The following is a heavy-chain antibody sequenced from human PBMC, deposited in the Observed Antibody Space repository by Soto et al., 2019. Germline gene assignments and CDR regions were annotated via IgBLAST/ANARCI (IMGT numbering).Heavy chain of an antibody. Sequence: ASVKVSCKASGYTFTSYGISWVRQAPGQGLEWMGWISAYNGNTNYAQKLQGRVTMTIDTSTSTAYMELRSLRSDDTAVYFCERKPAYDILTGRIDHWFDPWGQGTLVTVSS. D-gene: IGHD3-9*01. CDR1: GYTFTSYG. CDR2: ISAYNGNT. J-gene: IGHJ5*02. CDR3: ERKPAYDILTGRIDHWFDP. V-gene: IGHV1-18*01.